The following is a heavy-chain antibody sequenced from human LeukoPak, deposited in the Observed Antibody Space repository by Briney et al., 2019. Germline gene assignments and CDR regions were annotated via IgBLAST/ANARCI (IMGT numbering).Heavy chain of an antibody. J-gene: IGHJ6*03. D-gene: IGHD2-2*01. CDR3: ARDPRSSTSCRACYYYMDV. CDR2: IIPIFGTA. CDR1: GGTFSSYA. Sequence: SVKVSCKASGGTFSSYAISWVRQAPGQGLEWMGGIIPIFGTANYAQKFQGRVTITADESTSTAYMELSSLRSEDTAVYYCARDPRSSTSCRACYYYMDVWGKGTSVTVSS. V-gene: IGHV1-69*13.